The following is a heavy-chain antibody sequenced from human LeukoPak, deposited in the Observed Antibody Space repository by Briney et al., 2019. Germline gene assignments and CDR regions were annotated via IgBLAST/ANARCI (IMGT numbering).Heavy chain of an antibody. Sequence: SETLSLTCTVSGDSISSYNHYWGWIRQPPGKGLEWLGSICYGGSTHDNPSLKSRVTISVDTSKNQFSLRVTSATAADTAVYYCARMMYGNGWNRYYFDYWGQGTLVTASS. CDR1: GDSISSYNHY. CDR3: ARMMYGNGWNRYYFDY. CDR2: ICYGGST. D-gene: IGHD6-19*01. V-gene: IGHV4-39*01. J-gene: IGHJ4*02.